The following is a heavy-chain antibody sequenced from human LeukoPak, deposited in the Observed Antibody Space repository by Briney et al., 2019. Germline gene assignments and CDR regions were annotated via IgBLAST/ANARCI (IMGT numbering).Heavy chain of an antibody. CDR1: GFTVSSNY. CDR3: ARANLYYYGSGSYYYYGMDV. Sequence: GGSLRLSCAASGFTVSSNYMSWVRQAPGKGLEWVSVIYSGGSTYYADSVKGRFTISRDNSKNTLYLQMNSLRAEDTAVYYCARANLYYYGSGSYYYYGMDVWGQGTTVTVSS. CDR2: IYSGGST. J-gene: IGHJ6*02. D-gene: IGHD3-10*01. V-gene: IGHV3-66*01.